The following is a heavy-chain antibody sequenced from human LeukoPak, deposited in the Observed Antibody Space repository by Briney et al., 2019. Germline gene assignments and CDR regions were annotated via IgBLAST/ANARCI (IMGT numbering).Heavy chain of an antibody. CDR2: ISNSGGRT. CDR1: GFTFSSYA. Sequence: GGSLRLSCAASGFTFSSYAMSWVRQAPGKGLEWVSSISNSGGRTFYTDSVKGRFTISRDNSKITLYLQMNSLRAEDTAVYYCAKGHTNLDPAGDQGALVIVSS. CDR3: AKGHTNLDPA. D-gene: IGHD1-1*01. J-gene: IGHJ4*02. V-gene: IGHV3-23*01.